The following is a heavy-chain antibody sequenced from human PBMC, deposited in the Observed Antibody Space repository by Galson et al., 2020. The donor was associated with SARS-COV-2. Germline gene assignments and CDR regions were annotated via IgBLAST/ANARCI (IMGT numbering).Heavy chain of an antibody. CDR3: AREGDSGWFDYWFDP. D-gene: IGHD6-19*01. J-gene: IGHJ5*02. Sequence: GSLRLSCSASGFTFSDYDMTWIRQAPGKGLESVSYISSTGRTIHYADSVKGRFTISRDNAKNSLYLQMNSLRAEDTAVYYCAREGDSGWFDYWFDPWGQGTLVTVSS. CDR2: ISSTGRTI. CDR1: GFTFSDYD. V-gene: IGHV3-11*01.